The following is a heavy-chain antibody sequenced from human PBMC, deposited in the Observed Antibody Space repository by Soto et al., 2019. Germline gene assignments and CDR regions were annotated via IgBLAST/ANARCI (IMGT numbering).Heavy chain of an antibody. CDR3: ARRRSSPAADY. CDR1: GGSISSSSYY. V-gene: IGHV4-39*01. D-gene: IGHD6-6*01. J-gene: IGHJ4*02. Sequence: QLQLQESGPGLVKPSETLSLTCTVSGGSISSSSYYWGWIRQPPGKGLEWIGSIYYSGSTYYNPPLKIRVPISVDTSKNQFSLKLSSVTAADTAVYYCARRRSSPAADYWGQGTLVTVSS. CDR2: IYYSGST.